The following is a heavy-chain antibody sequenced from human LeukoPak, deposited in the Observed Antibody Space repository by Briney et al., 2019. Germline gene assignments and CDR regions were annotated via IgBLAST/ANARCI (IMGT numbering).Heavy chain of an antibody. V-gene: IGHV3-23*01. J-gene: IGHJ3*02. Sequence: GGSLRLTCVASGFTFSTYAMSWVRQDPGKGLEWVSTICTSGRSTYSADSVKGRFTISRDNSKNTLFLQMNNLRAKDTAVYYCAKGLNGYGSASYSHLDAFDIWGQGTMVTVSS. CDR1: GFTFSTYA. CDR2: ICTSGRST. CDR3: AKGLNGYGSASYSHLDAFDI. D-gene: IGHD3-10*01.